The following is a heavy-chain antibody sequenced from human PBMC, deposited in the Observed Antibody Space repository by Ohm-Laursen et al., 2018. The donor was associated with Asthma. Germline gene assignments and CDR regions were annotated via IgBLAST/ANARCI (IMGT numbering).Heavy chain of an antibody. V-gene: IGHV1-46*01. CDR2: INPSSGSS. CDR1: GYPFTRDY. CDR3: ARDLEGDGNSRWFDP. Sequence: GASVKVSCKASGYPFTRDYMHWVRQAPGQGLEWMGIINPSSGSSSYAQKFQGRVTMTSDTSTSTAYMELSSLRSEDTAVYYCARDLEGDGNSRWFDPWGQGILVTVSS. D-gene: IGHD4-23*01. J-gene: IGHJ5*02.